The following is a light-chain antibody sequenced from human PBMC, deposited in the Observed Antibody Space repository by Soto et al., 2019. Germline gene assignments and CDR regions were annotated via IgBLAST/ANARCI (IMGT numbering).Light chain of an antibody. CDR3: TLYTTSSPYLV. Sequence: QSVLTQPASVSGSPGQSITISCTGTSSDVGGYNYVSWYQHHPGKAPKLMIYDVTNRPSGVSNRFSGSKSGNTASLTISGLQAEDEADYYCTLYTTSSPYLVFGGGTKLPVL. CDR2: DVT. CDR1: SSDVGGYNY. J-gene: IGLJ3*02. V-gene: IGLV2-14*03.